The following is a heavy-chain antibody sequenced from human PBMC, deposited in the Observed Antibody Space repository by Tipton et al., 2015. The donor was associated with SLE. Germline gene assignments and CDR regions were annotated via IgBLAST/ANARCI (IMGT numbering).Heavy chain of an antibody. V-gene: IGHV3-48*01. CDR1: GFTFTSYT. Sequence: SLRLSCAASGFTFTSYTMNWVRQAPGKGLEWVSYISSSSNTIYYADSVKGRFTISRDNAKNSLYLQMNSLRAEDTAVYYCARERFSAFDIWGQGTMVTVSS. D-gene: IGHD3-3*01. CDR2: ISSSSNTI. J-gene: IGHJ3*02. CDR3: ARERFSAFDI.